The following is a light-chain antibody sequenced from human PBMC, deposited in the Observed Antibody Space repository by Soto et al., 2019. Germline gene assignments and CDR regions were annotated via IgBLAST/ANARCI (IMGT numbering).Light chain of an antibody. CDR1: QSVSSN. Sequence: EIVMPKSPATLSVSPGERASISCSASQSVSSNLAWYQQKPGQTPRLLIYGASTRATGIPARFSGSGSGTEFTLTISSLQSEDFAVYYCQQYNNWPLTFGGGTKVDI. V-gene: IGKV3-15*01. CDR3: QQYNNWPLT. CDR2: GAS. J-gene: IGKJ4*01.